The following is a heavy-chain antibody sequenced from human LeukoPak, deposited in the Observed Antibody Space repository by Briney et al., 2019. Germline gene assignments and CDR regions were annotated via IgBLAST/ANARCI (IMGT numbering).Heavy chain of an antibody. CDR2: TDHSGTT. CDR1: GGSFSGYF. Sequence: SETLSLTCAVYGGSFSGYFWSWIRQTPGKGLEWIGETDHSGTTNYNPSLKSRVIISPDTSKSQFSLKVNSVTAADTAVYYCARAYKASPLHNAIDFWGQGTRVTVSS. J-gene: IGHJ4*02. CDR3: ARAYKASPLHNAIDF. D-gene: IGHD1-14*01. V-gene: IGHV4-34*01.